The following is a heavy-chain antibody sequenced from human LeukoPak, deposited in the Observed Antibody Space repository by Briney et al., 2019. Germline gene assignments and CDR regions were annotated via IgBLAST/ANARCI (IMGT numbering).Heavy chain of an antibody. CDR3: ARVPQWLVAF. Sequence: GGSLRLSCAASGFTFSSYNMSWVRQAPGKGLEWVSSISSSSSYIYYADSVKGRFTISRDNAKNSLYLQMNSLRAEDTAVYYCARVPQWLVAFWGQGTLVTVSS. V-gene: IGHV3-21*01. J-gene: IGHJ4*02. CDR1: GFTFSSYN. CDR2: ISSSSSYI. D-gene: IGHD6-19*01.